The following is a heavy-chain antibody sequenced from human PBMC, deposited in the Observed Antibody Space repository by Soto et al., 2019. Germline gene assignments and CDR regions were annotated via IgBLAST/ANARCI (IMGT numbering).Heavy chain of an antibody. CDR1: GYTFTSYG. V-gene: IGHV1-3*01. CDR3: AKLLSVEDQVSACDY. D-gene: IGHD1-7*01. J-gene: IGHJ4*02. CDR2: INAGNGDT. Sequence: QVHLVQSGAEVKKPGASVKVSCKASGYTFTSYGIHWVRQAPGQRLEWMGWINAGNGDTKYSQKFQGRVTITRDTSASIAYMELSSLRSEDTAVCYCAKLLSVEDQVSACDYWGQGTLVTVSS.